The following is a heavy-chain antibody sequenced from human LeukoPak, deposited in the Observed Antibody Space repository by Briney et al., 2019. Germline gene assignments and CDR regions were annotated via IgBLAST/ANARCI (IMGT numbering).Heavy chain of an antibody. CDR1: GYTFTSYD. J-gene: IGHJ4*02. CDR3: SIGDSSSWYGESEGEY. V-gene: IGHV1-18*01. Sequence: DSVTLSCKASGYTFTSYDISWVRQAPGQGLEWMGWISAYNGNTNYAQKLQGRVAMTTDTSTSTAYMELRSLRSDDTAGYYCSIGDSSSWYGESEGEYCGQGTLVTVSS. CDR2: ISAYNGNT. D-gene: IGHD6-13*01.